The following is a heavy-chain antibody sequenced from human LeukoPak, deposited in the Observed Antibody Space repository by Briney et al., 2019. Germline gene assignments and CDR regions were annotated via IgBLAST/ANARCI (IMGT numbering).Heavy chain of an antibody. D-gene: IGHD2-21*01. Sequence: PGGSLRLSCAASVFTFSSYGMHWVRQAPGKGLEWVAVIWYDGSNKYYADSVKGRFTISRDNSKNTLYLQMNSLRAEDTAVYYCARDYCGGDCYSFDPWGQGTLVTVSS. CDR2: IWYDGSNK. J-gene: IGHJ5*02. CDR3: ARDYCGGDCYSFDP. CDR1: VFTFSSYG. V-gene: IGHV3-33*08.